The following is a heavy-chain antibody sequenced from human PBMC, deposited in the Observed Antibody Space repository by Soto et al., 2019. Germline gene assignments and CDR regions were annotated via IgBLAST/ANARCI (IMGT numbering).Heavy chain of an antibody. D-gene: IGHD3-10*01. CDR3: ARGPRGSLDI. J-gene: IGHJ3*02. V-gene: IGHV1-69*02. CDR2: ITPLLGIT. Sequence: SVKVSCKSSGASFSSFTITWVRQAPGQGLEWMGRITPLLGITDNAQRFQGRVTITADKSTSTSYMELSGLRSEDTAVYFCARGPRGSLDIWGQGTMVTVSS. CDR1: GASFSSFT.